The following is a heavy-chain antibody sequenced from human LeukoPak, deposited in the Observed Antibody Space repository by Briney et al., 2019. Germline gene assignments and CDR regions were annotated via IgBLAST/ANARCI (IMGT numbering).Heavy chain of an antibody. D-gene: IGHD3-22*01. Sequence: ASVKVSCKASGYTLTSYYMHWVRQAPGQGLEWMGIINPSGGSTSYAQKFQGRVTMTRDTSTSTVYMELSSLRSEDTAVYYCASDYPDSSGYPNNWFDPWGQGTLVTVSS. CDR1: GYTLTSYY. V-gene: IGHV1-46*01. J-gene: IGHJ5*02. CDR2: INPSGGST. CDR3: ASDYPDSSGYPNNWFDP.